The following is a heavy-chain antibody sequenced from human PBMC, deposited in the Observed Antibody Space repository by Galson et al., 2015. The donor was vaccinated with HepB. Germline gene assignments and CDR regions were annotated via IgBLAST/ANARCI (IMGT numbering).Heavy chain of an antibody. CDR1: GYTFSSYS. D-gene: IGHD2-15*01. V-gene: IGHV1-18*01. Sequence: VKVSCKASGYTFSSYSITWVRQAPGQGLEWVGWISAYSRNTNYAQKLRGRLTMTTDTSTSTAYMELRSLRSDDTAVYYCARGALVVVVDATQNNWFAPWGQGTLITVSS. CDR2: ISAYSRNT. J-gene: IGHJ5*02. CDR3: ARGALVVVVDATQNNWFAP.